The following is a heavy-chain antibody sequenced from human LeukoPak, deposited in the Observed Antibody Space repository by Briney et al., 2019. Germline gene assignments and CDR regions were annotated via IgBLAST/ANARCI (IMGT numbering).Heavy chain of an antibody. CDR3: AKALPRYCSSTSCYPQLFDY. J-gene: IGHJ4*02. V-gene: IGHV3-30*18. D-gene: IGHD2-2*01. CDR1: GFTFSSYG. CDR2: ISYDGSNK. Sequence: PGGSLRLSCAASGFTFSSYGMHWVRQAPGKGLEWVAVISYDGSNKYYADSVKGRFTTSRDNSKNTLYLQMNSLRAEDTAVYYCAKALPRYCSSTSCYPQLFDYWGQGTLVTVSS.